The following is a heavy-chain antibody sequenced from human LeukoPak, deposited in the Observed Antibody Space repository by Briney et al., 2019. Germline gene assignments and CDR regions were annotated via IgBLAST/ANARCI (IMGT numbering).Heavy chain of an antibody. CDR2: ISGSGGST. D-gene: IGHD4-23*01. Sequence: GGSLRLSCAASGFTFSSYAMSWVRQAPGKGLEWVSAISGSGGSTYYADSVKGRFTISRDNSKNTLYLQMNSLRAEDTAVYYCARVGSAVVSYYFDYWGQGTLVTVSS. J-gene: IGHJ4*02. V-gene: IGHV3-23*01. CDR3: ARVGSAVVSYYFDY. CDR1: GFTFSSYA.